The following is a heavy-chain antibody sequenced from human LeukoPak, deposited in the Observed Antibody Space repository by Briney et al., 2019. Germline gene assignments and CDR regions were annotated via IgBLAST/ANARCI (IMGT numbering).Heavy chain of an antibody. J-gene: IGHJ4*02. Sequence: SETLSLICTVSGVSITAFYWTWIRQSPGKGLECIGHTGNTDYNPSLRSRVTMSVDTSNNQFSLKLRSVTAADTAVYYCVVLPGYWGQGTLVTVSS. CDR1: GVSITAFY. CDR2: TGNT. D-gene: IGHD3-16*02. CDR3: VVLPGY. V-gene: IGHV4-4*09.